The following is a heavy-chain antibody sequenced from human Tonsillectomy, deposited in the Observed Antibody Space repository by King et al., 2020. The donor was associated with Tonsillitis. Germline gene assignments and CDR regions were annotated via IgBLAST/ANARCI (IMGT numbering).Heavy chain of an antibody. Sequence: VQLVESGGGLVQPGGSLKLSCAASGFTFSGSAMHCVRQASGKGLEWVGRIRSKANTYATASAASVKGRFTISRDDSKNTAFLQMNSLKTEDTAVYYCTKAAITTAAFDIWGQGTMVTVSS. CDR3: TKAAITTAAFDI. CDR2: IRSKANTYAT. V-gene: IGHV3-73*01. J-gene: IGHJ3*02. D-gene: IGHD3-22*01. CDR1: GFTFSGSA.